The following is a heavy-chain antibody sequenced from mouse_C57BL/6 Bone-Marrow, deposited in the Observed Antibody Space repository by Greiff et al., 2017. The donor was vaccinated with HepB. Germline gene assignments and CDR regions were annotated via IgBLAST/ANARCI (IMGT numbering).Heavy chain of an antibody. CDR1: GFTFSDYY. V-gene: IGHV5-16*01. Sequence: EVKLVESEGGLVQPGSSMKLSCTASGFTFSDYYMAWVRQVPEKGLEWVANINYDGSSTYYLDSLKSRFIIARENAKNMRYLQMSSLKSEDTATYYCARATDYKWYFDVWGTGTTVTVSS. J-gene: IGHJ1*03. CDR3: ARATDYKWYFDV. CDR2: INYDGSST. D-gene: IGHD2-12*01.